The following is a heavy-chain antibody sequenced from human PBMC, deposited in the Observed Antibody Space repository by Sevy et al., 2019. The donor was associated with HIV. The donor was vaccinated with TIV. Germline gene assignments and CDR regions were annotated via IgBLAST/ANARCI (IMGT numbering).Heavy chain of an antibody. D-gene: IGHD6-19*01. Sequence: SQTLSLTCAISGDSDSSNSAAWNWIRQSPSRGLEWLGRTYYRSKWYNDYAVSVKSRITINPDTSKNQFSLQLNSVTPEDTAVYYCARIPGIAVAGTPAYYGMDVWGQGTTVTVSS. J-gene: IGHJ6*02. CDR3: ARIPGIAVAGTPAYYGMDV. CDR2: TYYRSKWYN. CDR1: GDSDSSNSAA. V-gene: IGHV6-1*01.